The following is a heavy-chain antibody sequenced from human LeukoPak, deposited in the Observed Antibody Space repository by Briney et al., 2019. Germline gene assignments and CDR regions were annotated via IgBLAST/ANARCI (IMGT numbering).Heavy chain of an antibody. V-gene: IGHV3-74*01. CDR2: INTGGRTT. J-gene: IGHJ4*02. CDR3: GRDVNWNQIDY. D-gene: IGHD1-20*01. Sequence: GGSLRLSCAASGFTFNNHWMHWVRQAPGKGLVWISRINTGGRTTDYADSVKGRFTISRDNAKNTLYLQMNSLRAEDTAVYYCGRDVNWNQIDYWGQGSLVTVSS. CDR1: GFTFNNHW.